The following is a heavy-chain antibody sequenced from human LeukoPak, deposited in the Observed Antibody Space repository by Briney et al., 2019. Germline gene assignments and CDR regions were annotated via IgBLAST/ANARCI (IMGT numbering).Heavy chain of an antibody. D-gene: IGHD3-16*02. CDR2: ISAFNGET. V-gene: IGHV1-18*01. CDR3: ARDPSNTSGRYTYFDY. J-gene: IGHJ4*02. Sequence: GASVKVSCKTYGYTFTSHGISWVRQAPGQGLEWMGWISAFNGETHYARNLQGRVTMTTDTSTSTAYMELRSLRFDDTAVYYCARDPSNTSGRYTYFDYWGQGTLVTVSS. CDR1: GYTFTSHG.